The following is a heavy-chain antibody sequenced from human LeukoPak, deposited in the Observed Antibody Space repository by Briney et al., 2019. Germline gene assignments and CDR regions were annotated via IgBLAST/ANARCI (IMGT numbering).Heavy chain of an antibody. D-gene: IGHD2-2*01. Sequence: GSLRLSCAASGFTFSSYAMSWVRQAPGKGLEWVSAISGSGGSTYYADSVKGRFTISRDNSKNTLYLQMNSLRAEDTAVYYCAKSFQLLTPRKLDAFDIWGQGTMVTVSS. V-gene: IGHV3-23*01. CDR3: AKSFQLLTPRKLDAFDI. CDR1: GFTFSSYA. J-gene: IGHJ3*02. CDR2: ISGSGGST.